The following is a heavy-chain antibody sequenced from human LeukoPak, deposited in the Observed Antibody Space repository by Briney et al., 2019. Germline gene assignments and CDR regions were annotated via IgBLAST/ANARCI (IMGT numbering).Heavy chain of an antibody. CDR2: IGIDSGNT. CDR3: ARDYKYAFDN. V-gene: IGHV3-48*01. D-gene: IGHD5-24*01. J-gene: IGHJ4*02. CDR1: GFTFSDYS. Sequence: GGSLRLSCAASGFTFSDYSMNWVRQAPGKGLEWISYIGIDSGNTNYADTVKGRFTISGDKAKNSLYLQMNSLRVEDTAVYYCARDYKYAFDNWGQGTLVTVSS.